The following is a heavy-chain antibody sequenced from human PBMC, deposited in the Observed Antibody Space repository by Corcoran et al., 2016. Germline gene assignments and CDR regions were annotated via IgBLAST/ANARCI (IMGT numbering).Heavy chain of an antibody. D-gene: IGHD6-6*01. J-gene: IGHJ5*02. V-gene: IGHV3-23*01. CDR3: EKSRAARFDWFDP. CDR2: ICGSGGST. CDR1: GFTFSSYA. Sequence: EVQLLESGGGLVQPGGSLRLSCAASGFTFSSYAMNWVRQAPGRGLEWVSGICGSGGSTYYTDSVKGRFTISRDNSKNTLYLQMNSLRAEDAAVVVCEKSRAARFDWFDPWGQGTLVTVSS.